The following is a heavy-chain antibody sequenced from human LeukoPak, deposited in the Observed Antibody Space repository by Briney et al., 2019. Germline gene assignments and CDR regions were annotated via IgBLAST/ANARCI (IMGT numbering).Heavy chain of an antibody. V-gene: IGHV3-11*01. CDR1: GFTFSDYY. CDR3: GTQTVEMATIGDY. Sequence: PGGSLRLSCAASGFTFSDYYMSWIRQAPGKGLEWVSYISSSGSTIYYADSVKGRFTISRDNAKNSLYLQMNSLRAEDTAVYYCGTQTVEMATIGDYWGQGTLVTVSS. CDR2: ISSSGSTI. J-gene: IGHJ4*02. D-gene: IGHD5-24*01.